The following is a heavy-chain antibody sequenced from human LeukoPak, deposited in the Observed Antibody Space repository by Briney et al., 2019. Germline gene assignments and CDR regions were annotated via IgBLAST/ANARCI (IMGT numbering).Heavy chain of an antibody. J-gene: IGHJ4*02. V-gene: IGHV4-61*02. CDR3: ARRDVYGPYFDY. CDR2: IYTNGNT. D-gene: IGHD2/OR15-2a*01. CDR1: GGSLSSGGYY. Sequence: SQTLSLTCTVSGGSLSSGGYYWSWIRQPAGKGLEWIGRIYTNGNTNYNPSLKSRVTISVDTSKNQFSLNLSSVTAADTAVYYCARRDVYGPYFDYWGQGTLVTVSS.